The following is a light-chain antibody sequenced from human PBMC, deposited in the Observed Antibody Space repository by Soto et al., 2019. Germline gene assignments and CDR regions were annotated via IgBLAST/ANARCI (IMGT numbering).Light chain of an antibody. V-gene: IGLV2-14*01. J-gene: IGLJ1*01. CDR3: SSYTTSNTRQIV. Sequence: QSVLTQPASVSGSPGQSITISCTGTSSDVGGYNYVSWYQQHPGKAPKLMIYDVSNRPSGVSNRFSGSKSGNTASLTISGLQPEDGADYYCSSYTTSNTRQIVFGTGTKVTVL. CDR1: SSDVGGYNY. CDR2: DVS.